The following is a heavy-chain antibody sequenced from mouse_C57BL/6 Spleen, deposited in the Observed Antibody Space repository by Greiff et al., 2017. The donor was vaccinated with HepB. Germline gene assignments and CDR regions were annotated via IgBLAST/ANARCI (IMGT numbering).Heavy chain of an antibody. Sequence: QVQLQQSGPGLVAPSQSLSITCTVSGFSLTSYAISWVRQPPGKGLEWLGVIWTGGGTNYNSALKSRLSISKDNSKSQVFLKMNSLQTDDTARYYCARKYYGSRHWYFDVWGTGTTVTVSS. J-gene: IGHJ1*03. D-gene: IGHD1-1*01. V-gene: IGHV2-9-1*01. CDR3: ARKYYGSRHWYFDV. CDR2: IWTGGGT. CDR1: GFSLTSYA.